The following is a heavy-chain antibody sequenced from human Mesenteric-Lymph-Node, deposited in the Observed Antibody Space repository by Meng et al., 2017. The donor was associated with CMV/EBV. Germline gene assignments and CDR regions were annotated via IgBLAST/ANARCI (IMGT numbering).Heavy chain of an antibody. J-gene: IGHJ4*02. CDR3: ARVRDLFRYFDY. CDR2: IYYSGST. CDR1: GGSISDDDYY. Sequence: LRLSCTVSGGSISDDDYYWTWIRQPPGKGLEWIGYIYYSGSTSYNPSLKSRVTLSVDTSKNQFSLKLNSVTAADTAVYYCARVRDLFRYFDYWGQGTLVTVSS. V-gene: IGHV4-30-4*08.